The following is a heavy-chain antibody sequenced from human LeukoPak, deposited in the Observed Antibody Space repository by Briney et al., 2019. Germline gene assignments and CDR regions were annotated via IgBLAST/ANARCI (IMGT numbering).Heavy chain of an antibody. CDR1: GFTFSSYS. D-gene: IGHD1-26*01. Sequence: GGSLRLSCAASGFTFSSYSMNWVRQAPGKGLEWVSYISSSSSTIYYADSVKGRFTISRDNAKNSLYLQMNSLRAEDTAVYYCATNSGSPGGYWGQGTLVTVSS. V-gene: IGHV3-48*01. CDR2: ISSSSSTI. CDR3: ATNSGSPGGY. J-gene: IGHJ4*02.